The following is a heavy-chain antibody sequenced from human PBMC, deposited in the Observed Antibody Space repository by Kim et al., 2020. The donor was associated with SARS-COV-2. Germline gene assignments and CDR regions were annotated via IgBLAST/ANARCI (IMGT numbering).Heavy chain of an antibody. CDR3: AREGSGSYNWFDP. D-gene: IGHD3-10*01. Sequence: YSQSFKGRVTISRDTSATTAYMELSGLTSKDTAVYYCAREGSGSYNWFDPWGQGTLVTVSS. V-gene: IGHV1-3*01. J-gene: IGHJ5*02.